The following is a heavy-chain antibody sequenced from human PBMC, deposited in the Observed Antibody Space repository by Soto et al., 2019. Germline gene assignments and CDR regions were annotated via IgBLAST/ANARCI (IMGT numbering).Heavy chain of an antibody. D-gene: IGHD3-9*01. Sequence: PSETLSLTCTVSGGSISSGIYYWSWIRQHPGKGLEWIGYIHYSGNTYYNPSLKSRVTISVDTSKNQFSLKLTSVTVADTAVYFCARENFSLFDDISTDYYKVDHTYFDRWGQGTLVTVSS. CDR3: ARENFSLFDDISTDYYKVDHTYFDR. J-gene: IGHJ5*02. CDR2: IHYSGNT. V-gene: IGHV4-31*03. CDR1: GGSISSGIYY.